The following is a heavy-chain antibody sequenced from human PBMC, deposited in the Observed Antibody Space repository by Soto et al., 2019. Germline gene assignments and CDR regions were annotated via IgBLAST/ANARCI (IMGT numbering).Heavy chain of an antibody. J-gene: IGHJ4*02. Sequence: SETLPCTCAVAAYSISSGYYWGWIRQHPGKGLEWIGSIYHSGSTYSNPSLKSRVTISVDTSKNQFSLKLSSVTAADTAVYYCAGTSHHIAEAGEFFDYWGQGTLVTVSS. CDR1: AYSISSGYY. V-gene: IGHV4-38-2*01. CDR3: AGTSHHIAEAGEFFDY. CDR2: IYHSGST. D-gene: IGHD6-13*01.